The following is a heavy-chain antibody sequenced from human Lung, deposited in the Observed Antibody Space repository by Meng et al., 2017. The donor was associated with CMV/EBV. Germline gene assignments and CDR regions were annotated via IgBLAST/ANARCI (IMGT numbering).Heavy chain of an antibody. J-gene: IGHJ3*01. CDR3: ARALKLGTVAFDL. Sequence: ASVXVSCKASGYLFPGYYIHWVRQAPGQNLEWVGWIFPNNGGTKYAQNFQGRVTMTRDTSISTAYLELSRLRSDDTAVYYCARALKLGTVAFDLWGQGTVVTVSS. D-gene: IGHD7-27*01. CDR2: IFPNNGGT. V-gene: IGHV1-2*02. CDR1: GYLFPGYY.